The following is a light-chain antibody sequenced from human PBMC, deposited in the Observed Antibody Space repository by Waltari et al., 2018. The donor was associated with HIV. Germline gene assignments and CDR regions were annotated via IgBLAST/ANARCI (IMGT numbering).Light chain of an antibody. CDR1: QSVLYSSNNKNY. Sequence: DIVMTQSPDSLAVSLGEMANINCNSSQSVLYSSNNKNYLAWYQQKPRQPPKLLIYWASTRESGVPDRFSGSGSGTDFTLTISSLQAEDVAFYYCQQYYSTPITFGGGTKVEIK. CDR2: WAS. V-gene: IGKV4-1*01. CDR3: QQYYSTPIT. J-gene: IGKJ4*01.